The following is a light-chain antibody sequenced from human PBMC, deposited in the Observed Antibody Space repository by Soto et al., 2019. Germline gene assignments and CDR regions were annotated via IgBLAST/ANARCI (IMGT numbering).Light chain of an antibody. J-gene: IGLJ2*01. V-gene: IGLV2-8*01. CDR2: EVY. Sequence: QSALTQPPSASGSPGQSFTISCTGTDSDVGGYNFVSWYQQHPGKVPKLMIYEVYKRPSGVPDRFSGSKSGNTASLTVSGLQADDEADYYCSSYAASDNFVIFGGGTKVTVL. CDR3: SSYAASDNFVI. CDR1: DSDVGGYNF.